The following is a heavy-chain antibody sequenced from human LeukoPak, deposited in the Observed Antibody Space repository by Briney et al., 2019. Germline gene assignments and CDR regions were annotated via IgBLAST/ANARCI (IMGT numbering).Heavy chain of an antibody. CDR1: GFTFGDYA. J-gene: IGHJ4*02. V-gene: IGHV3-49*04. D-gene: IGHD5-12*01. Sequence: AGGSLRLSCAASGFTFGDYAMSWVRQAPGKGLEWVGFIRSKAYGGTTEYAASVRGRFTISRDDSKSIAYLQMNSLKTEDTAVYYCTRGIVATIGDYWGQGTLVTVSS. CDR2: IRSKAYGGTT. CDR3: TRGIVATIGDY.